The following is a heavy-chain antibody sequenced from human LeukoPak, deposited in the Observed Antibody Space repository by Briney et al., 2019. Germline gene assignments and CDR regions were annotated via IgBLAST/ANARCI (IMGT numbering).Heavy chain of an antibody. Sequence: SETLSLTCAVYGGSFSGYYWSWIRQPPGKGLEWIGENNHSGSTNYNPSLKSRVTISVDTSKNHFSLKLSSVTAADTAVYYCARGRLEVYTFDIWGQGTMVTVSS. V-gene: IGHV4-34*01. J-gene: IGHJ3*02. CDR1: GGSFSGYY. CDR3: ARGRLEVYTFDI. D-gene: IGHD2-8*02. CDR2: NNHSGST.